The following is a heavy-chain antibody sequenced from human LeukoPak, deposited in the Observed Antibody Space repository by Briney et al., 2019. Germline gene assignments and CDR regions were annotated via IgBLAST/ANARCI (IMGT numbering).Heavy chain of an antibody. D-gene: IGHD2/OR15-2a*01. V-gene: IGHV3-30*10. CDR2: ISSDGKNE. CDR1: GFTFSTYV. CDR3: ARQGGSLRYHFNFWDV. J-gene: IGHJ6*04. Sequence: GGSLRLSCAASGFTFSTYVVNWVGQAPGKGLEWVALISSDGKNELYSNYGKGRFSISRATSENPLYLQMNSLKPKELVTNFCARQGGSLRYHFNFWDVWGRGTTVTVSS.